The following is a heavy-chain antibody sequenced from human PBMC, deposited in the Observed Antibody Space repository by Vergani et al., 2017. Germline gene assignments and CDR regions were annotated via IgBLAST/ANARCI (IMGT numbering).Heavy chain of an antibody. D-gene: IGHD3-22*01. V-gene: IGHV3-21*01. Sequence: EVQLVESGGGLVKPGGSLRLSCAASGFTFSSYSMNWVRQAPGKGLEWVSSISSSSSYIYYADSVKGRFTISRDNAKNSLYLQMNSLRAEDTAVYYCARDDSPDYYDSSGYYSFDYWGQGTLVTVSS. J-gene: IGHJ4*02. CDR1: GFTFSSYS. CDR2: ISSSSSYI. CDR3: ARDDSPDYYDSSGYYSFDY.